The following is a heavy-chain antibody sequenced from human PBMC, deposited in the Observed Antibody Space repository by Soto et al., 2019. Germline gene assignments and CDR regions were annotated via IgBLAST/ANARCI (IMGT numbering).Heavy chain of an antibody. J-gene: IGHJ6*03. Sequence: ASVKVSCKASGYTFTGYYMHRVRQAPGQGLEWMGWINPNSGGTNYAQKFQGWVTMTRDTSISTAYMELSRLRSDDTAVYYCARGVFWSGYLDDYYYYYMDVWGEGTTVTVSS. V-gene: IGHV1-2*04. CDR1: GYTFTGYY. CDR2: INPNSGGT. CDR3: ARGVFWSGYLDDYYYYYMDV. D-gene: IGHD3-3*01.